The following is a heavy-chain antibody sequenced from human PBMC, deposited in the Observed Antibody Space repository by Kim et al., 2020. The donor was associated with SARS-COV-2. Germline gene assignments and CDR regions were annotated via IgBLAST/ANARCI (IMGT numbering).Heavy chain of an antibody. Sequence: GGSLRLSCAASGFTFSDYYMSWIRQAPGKGLEWVSYISSSGSTIYYADSVKGRFTISRDNAKNSLYLQMNSLRAEDTAVYYCARGLRVRGVIMRGYYYGMDVWGQGTTVTVSS. J-gene: IGHJ6*02. D-gene: IGHD3-10*01. CDR3: ARGLRVRGVIMRGYYYGMDV. CDR2: ISSSGSTI. CDR1: GFTFSDYY. V-gene: IGHV3-11*01.